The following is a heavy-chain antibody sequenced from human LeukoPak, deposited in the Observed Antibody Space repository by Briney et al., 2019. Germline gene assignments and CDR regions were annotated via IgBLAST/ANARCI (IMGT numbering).Heavy chain of an antibody. CDR3: AKGSASSIWDCFDN. CDR1: GFTFSSYA. Sequence: PGGSLRLSCAASGFTFSSYAMSWVRQAPGQWLEWVSTMRISGGSTYYADSVKGRFTISRDTSKNTPYLQMNSLRAEDTAVYYCAKGSASSIWDCFDNWGQGTPVTVSS. D-gene: IGHD6-13*01. V-gene: IGHV3-23*01. CDR2: MRISGGST. J-gene: IGHJ4*02.